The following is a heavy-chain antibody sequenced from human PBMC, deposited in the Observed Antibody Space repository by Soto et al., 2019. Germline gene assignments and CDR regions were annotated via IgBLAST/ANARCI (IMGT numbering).Heavy chain of an antibody. J-gene: IGHJ4*02. Sequence: SETLSLSCIVSGESMSSSSYYGGWIRQPPGKGLEWIGSIYYSGRTYYNPSFKSRVTISIDTSKNQFSLKLSSVTATDTAVYYCARQRTTVVTQAYFDHWGQGALVTVSS. CDR3: ARQRTTVVTQAYFDH. D-gene: IGHD2-21*02. CDR1: GESMSSSSYY. CDR2: IYYSGRT. V-gene: IGHV4-39*01.